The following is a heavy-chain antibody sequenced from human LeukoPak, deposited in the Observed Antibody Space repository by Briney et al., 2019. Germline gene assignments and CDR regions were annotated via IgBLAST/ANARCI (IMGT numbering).Heavy chain of an antibody. CDR1: GYTFTNYD. CDR3: ASPSAQIPHSSDYYNA. J-gene: IGHJ5*02. CDR2: MNPNSGNT. D-gene: IGHD3-22*01. V-gene: IGHV1-8*01. Sequence: GASVKVSCKASGYTFTNYDINWVRQATGQGPEWMGWMNPNSGNTGYAQKFQGRVTMTRNTAISTAYMELSGLRSEDTAVYYCASPSAQIPHSSDYYNAWGQGTLVTVSS.